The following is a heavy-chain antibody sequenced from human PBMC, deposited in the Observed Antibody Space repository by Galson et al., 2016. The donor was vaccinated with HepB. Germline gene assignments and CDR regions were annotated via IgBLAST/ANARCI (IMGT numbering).Heavy chain of an antibody. V-gene: IGHV3-9*01. D-gene: IGHD6-6*01. CDR2: INWNSGNK. Sequence: SLRLSCAASGFYFDDYAMHWVRQLPGKGLEWVSGINWNSGNKGYAASVTGRFTISRDNAKKSLYLLMNSLRPEETALYYCVKDKMLEYEYGSPDYWGQGTLVTVSS. J-gene: IGHJ4*02. CDR3: VKDKMLEYEYGSPDY. CDR1: GFYFDDYA.